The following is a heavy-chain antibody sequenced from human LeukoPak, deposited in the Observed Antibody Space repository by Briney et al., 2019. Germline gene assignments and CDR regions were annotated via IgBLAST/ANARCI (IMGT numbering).Heavy chain of an antibody. V-gene: IGHV3-23*01. D-gene: IGHD2-21*02. CDR2: ISGSGGTT. CDR3: AKKVTEGY. CDR1: GFTFSDYA. Sequence: GGSLRLSCGASGFTFSDYAMNWVRQAPGKGLEWVSAISGSGGTTFYADSVKGRFTVSRDNSKNTLYLQMNSLRAEDTAVYFCAKKVTEGYWGQGTLVTVSS. J-gene: IGHJ4*02.